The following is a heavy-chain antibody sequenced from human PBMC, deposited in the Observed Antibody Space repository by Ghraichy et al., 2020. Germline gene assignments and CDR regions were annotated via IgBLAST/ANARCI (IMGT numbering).Heavy chain of an antibody. D-gene: IGHD5-24*01. V-gene: IGHV3-7*03. Sequence: ESLNISCAASGFNFTASWMNWVRQAPGKGLEWVAGIKQDGSEKYHVDSVKGRFTISRDNAKNSLYLQMNSLRVEDTAVYYCARDRAYKSFDYWGQGILVSVSS. CDR1: GFNFTASW. CDR2: IKQDGSEK. CDR3: ARDRAYKSFDY. J-gene: IGHJ4*02.